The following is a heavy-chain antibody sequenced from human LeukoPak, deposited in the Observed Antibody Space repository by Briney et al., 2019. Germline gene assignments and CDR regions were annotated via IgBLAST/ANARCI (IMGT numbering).Heavy chain of an antibody. Sequence: ASVKVSCKASGYTFTSYYMHWLRQAPGQGLEWMGIINPSGGSTSYAQKFQGRVTMTRDKSTSTVYMELSSLRSEDTAVYYCARERRGYSYEYYFDYWGQGTLVTVSS. CDR2: INPSGGST. V-gene: IGHV1-46*01. CDR3: ARERRGYSYEYYFDY. D-gene: IGHD5-18*01. J-gene: IGHJ4*02. CDR1: GYTFTSYY.